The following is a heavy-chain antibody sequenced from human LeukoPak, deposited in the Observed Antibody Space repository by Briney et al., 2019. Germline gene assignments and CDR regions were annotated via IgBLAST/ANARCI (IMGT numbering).Heavy chain of an antibody. Sequence: ASETLSLTCAVYGGSFSGYSWNWIRQPPGKGLEWIGEIDHSGNTNYNPSLKSRITISVDTSKNQFSLKLSSVTAADTAVYYCASRPTGGMATLTGYFDNWGQGTLVTVSS. CDR2: IDHSGNT. J-gene: IGHJ4*02. V-gene: IGHV4-34*01. D-gene: IGHD5-24*01. CDR1: GGSFSGYS. CDR3: ASRPTGGMATLTGYFDN.